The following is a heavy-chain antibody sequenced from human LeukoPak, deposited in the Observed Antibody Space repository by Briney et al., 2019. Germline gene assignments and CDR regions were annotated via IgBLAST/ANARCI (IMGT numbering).Heavy chain of an antibody. J-gene: IGHJ4*02. D-gene: IGHD2-2*01. Sequence: SETLSLTCTVSGGSLSSYYWSWIRQPPGKGLEWLGYIHNRGSTNYNPSLTSRLTISVDMSKNQFSLKLSSVTAADTAVYYCARTLVPAAALDYWGQGTLVTVSS. V-gene: IGHV4-4*09. CDR3: ARTLVPAAALDY. CDR1: GGSLSSYY. CDR2: IHNRGST.